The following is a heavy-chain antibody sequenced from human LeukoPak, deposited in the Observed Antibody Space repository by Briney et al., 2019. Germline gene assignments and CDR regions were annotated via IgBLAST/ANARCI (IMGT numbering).Heavy chain of an antibody. J-gene: IGHJ5*01. Sequence: SETLSLTCTVFGGSISTYYWTWIRQPPGKGLEWIGYNHYTGSTNHNPSLKSRVTMSVDTSKNQFSLKLSSVTAADTAVYYCARGRSGGDWFDSWGQGTLVAVSS. CDR2: NHYTGST. CDR1: GGSISTYY. CDR3: ARGRSGGDWFDS. D-gene: IGHD3-10*01. V-gene: IGHV4-59*01.